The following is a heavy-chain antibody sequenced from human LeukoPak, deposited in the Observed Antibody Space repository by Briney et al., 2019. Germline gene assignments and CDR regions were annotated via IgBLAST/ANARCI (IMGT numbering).Heavy chain of an antibody. V-gene: IGHV3-23*01. Sequence: GGSLRLSCAASGFTFSSYAMSWVRQAPGKGLEWVSTISGSGDSTYYADSVKGRLTVSRDKSVKGRFTVSRDKSKNTLYLQMNSLRAEDTAVYYCAKDEGMVGATSDYWGQGTLVTVSS. CDR1: GFTFSSYA. CDR2: ISGSGDST. D-gene: IGHD1-26*01. J-gene: IGHJ4*02. CDR3: AKDEGMVGATSDY.